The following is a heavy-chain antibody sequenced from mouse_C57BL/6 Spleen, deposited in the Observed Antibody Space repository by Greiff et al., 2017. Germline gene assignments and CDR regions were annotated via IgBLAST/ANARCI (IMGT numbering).Heavy chain of an antibody. CDR3: ARSYYSNDEDY. D-gene: IGHD2-5*01. V-gene: IGHV1-76*01. CDR1: GYTFTDYY. J-gene: IGHJ2*01. Sequence: VKLQQSGAELVRPGASVKLSCKASGYTFTDYYINWVKQRPGQGLEWIAKIDPGSGNTYYNQKFKGKATLTAEKSSSTAYMQRSSLTSEDSAVYFCARSYYSNDEDYWGQGTTLTVSS. CDR2: IDPGSGNT.